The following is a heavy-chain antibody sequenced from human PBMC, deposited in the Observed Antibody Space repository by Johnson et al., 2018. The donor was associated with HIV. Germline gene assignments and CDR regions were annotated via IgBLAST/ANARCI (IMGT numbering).Heavy chain of an antibody. Sequence: VQLVESGGGLVQPGGSLRLSCAASGFTLSSYWMHWVRQVPGKGPVWVSRIYNDGSRTTYADSVRGRFTITRDNAKYTVDLQMNSLRVEDTAVYYGAKVDCGGDTCAGYDPFDLWGQGTLVTVSS. D-gene: IGHD2-21*01. V-gene: IGHV3-74*03. CDR2: IYNDGSRT. J-gene: IGHJ3*01. CDR3: AKVDCGGDTCAGYDPFDL. CDR1: GFTLSSYW.